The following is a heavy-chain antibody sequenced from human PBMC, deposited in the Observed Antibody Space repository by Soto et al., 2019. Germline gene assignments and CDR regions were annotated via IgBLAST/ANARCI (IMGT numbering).Heavy chain of an antibody. J-gene: IGHJ4*02. V-gene: IGHV3-23*01. D-gene: IGHD6-6*01. CDR2: ISDSGGDT. CDR1: GFTFSGYA. Sequence: VQLLESGGGLVQPGGSLRLACAASGFTFSGYAMSWVRQAPGKGLEWVSAISDSGGDTYYADSVKGRFTISRDSSKNTLYLQMSSLRAEDTAVYYCAKRVEYSSSTHYFDYWGQGTLVTVSS. CDR3: AKRVEYSSSTHYFDY.